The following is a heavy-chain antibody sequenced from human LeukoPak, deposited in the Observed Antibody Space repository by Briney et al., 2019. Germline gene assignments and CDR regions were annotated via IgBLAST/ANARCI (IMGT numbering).Heavy chain of an antibody. CDR3: ARAVETYYYDSSGYRNFYYFDY. CDR1: GGSFSGYY. V-gene: IGHV4-34*01. J-gene: IGHJ4*02. CDR2: INHSGST. D-gene: IGHD3-22*01. Sequence: SETLSLTCAVYGGSFSGYYWSWIRQPPGKGLEWVGEINHSGSTNYNPSLKSRVTISVDTSKNQFSLKLSSVTAADTAVYYCARAVETYYYDSSGYRNFYYFDYWGQGTLVTVSS.